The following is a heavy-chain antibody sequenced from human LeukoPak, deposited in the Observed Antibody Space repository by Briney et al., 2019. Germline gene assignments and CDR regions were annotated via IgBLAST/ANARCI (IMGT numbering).Heavy chain of an antibody. Sequence: QPGGSLRLSCAASGFTFSDYSMNWVRQAPGKGLQWVSYISGSSNTIYSADSLRGRFTISRDNAKNSLYLQMSSLRDEDTAVYYCARARGYFGELLNWGQGTLVSVSS. V-gene: IGHV3-48*02. J-gene: IGHJ4*02. D-gene: IGHD3-10*01. CDR1: GFTFSDYS. CDR3: ARARGYFGELLN. CDR2: ISGSSNTI.